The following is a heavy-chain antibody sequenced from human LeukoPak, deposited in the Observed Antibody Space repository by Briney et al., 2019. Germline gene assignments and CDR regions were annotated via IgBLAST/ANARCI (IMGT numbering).Heavy chain of an antibody. V-gene: IGHV3-33*01. J-gene: IGHJ4*02. Sequence: PGGSLRLSCAASGFTFSSYGIHWVRQAPGKGLEWVALIWYDGSNRYYVDSVKGRFTISRDNAKNSLYLQMNSLRAEDTAVYYCARDREKWLQLEVGYWGQGTLVTVSS. CDR1: GFTFSSYG. D-gene: IGHD5-24*01. CDR2: IWYDGSNR. CDR3: ARDREKWLQLEVGY.